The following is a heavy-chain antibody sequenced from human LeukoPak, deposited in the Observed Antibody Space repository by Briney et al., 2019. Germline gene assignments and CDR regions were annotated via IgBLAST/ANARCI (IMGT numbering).Heavy chain of an antibody. CDR2: ISAYNGNT. D-gene: IGHD3-9*01. Sequence: ASVKVSCKASGYTFTSYGISWVRQAPGQGLEWMGWISAYNGNTNYAQKLQGRVTMTTDTSTSTAYMELSSLRSDDTAVYYCASSSTSLMAGYHILTGYFHLDYWGQGTLVTVSS. J-gene: IGHJ4*02. CDR3: ASSSTSLMAGYHILTGYFHLDY. CDR1: GYTFTSYG. V-gene: IGHV1-18*01.